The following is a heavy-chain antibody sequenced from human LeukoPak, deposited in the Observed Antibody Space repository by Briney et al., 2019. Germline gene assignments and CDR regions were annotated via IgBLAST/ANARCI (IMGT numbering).Heavy chain of an antibody. Sequence: SVKVSCKASGGTFSSYAISWVRQAPGQGLEWMGGVIPIFGTANYAQKFQGRVTITADESTSTAYMELSSLRSEDTAVYYCASWGYYYDSSGYYYYFDYWGQGTLVTVSS. CDR3: ASWGYYYDSSGYYYYFDY. CDR2: VIPIFGTA. CDR1: GGTFSSYA. V-gene: IGHV1-69*13. D-gene: IGHD3-22*01. J-gene: IGHJ4*02.